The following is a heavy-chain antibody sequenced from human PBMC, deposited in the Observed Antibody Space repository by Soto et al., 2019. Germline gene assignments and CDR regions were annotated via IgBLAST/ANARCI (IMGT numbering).Heavy chain of an antibody. Sequence: QVQLVESGGGVVQPGRSLRLSCAASGFTFSSYGMHWVRQAPGKGLEWVAVIWYDGSNKYYADSVKGRFTISRDNSKNTLYLQMNSLRAEDTAVYYCAREGQQLEGCFDYWGQGTLVTVSS. V-gene: IGHV3-33*01. D-gene: IGHD6-13*01. J-gene: IGHJ4*02. CDR1: GFTFSSYG. CDR2: IWYDGSNK. CDR3: AREGQQLEGCFDY.